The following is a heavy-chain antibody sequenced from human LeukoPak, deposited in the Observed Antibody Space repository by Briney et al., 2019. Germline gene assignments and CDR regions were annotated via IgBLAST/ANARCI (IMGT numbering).Heavy chain of an antibody. CDR3: TKWGDYDGWTGDYDPDN. CDR1: GFTFRNYA. V-gene: IGHV3-23*01. CDR2: IVGSGVST. J-gene: IGHJ4*02. Sequence: GGSLRLSCAASGFTFRNYAMSWVRQAPGKGLEWVSAIVGSGVSTYYADSVQGRFTISRDNSKNTLYLQMNSLRAEDTALYYCTKWGDYDGWTGDYDPDNWGQGTLVTVSS. D-gene: IGHD3/OR15-3a*01.